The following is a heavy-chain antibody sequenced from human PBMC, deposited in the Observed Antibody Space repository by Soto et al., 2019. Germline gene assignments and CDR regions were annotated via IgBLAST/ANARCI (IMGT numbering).Heavy chain of an antibody. CDR1: GGSISSYY. Sequence: SETMSLTCTVSGGSISSYYWSWIRQPAGKGLEWIGRIYTSGSTNYNPSLKSRVTMSVDTSKNQFSLKLSSVTAADTAVYYCARVGYDFWSGYYTRAFDIWGQGTMVTVSS. J-gene: IGHJ3*02. CDR2: IYTSGST. CDR3: ARVGYDFWSGYYTRAFDI. V-gene: IGHV4-4*07. D-gene: IGHD3-3*01.